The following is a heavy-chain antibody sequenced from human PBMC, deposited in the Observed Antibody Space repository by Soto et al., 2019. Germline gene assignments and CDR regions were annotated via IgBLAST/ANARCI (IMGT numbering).Heavy chain of an antibody. D-gene: IGHD3-10*01. CDR1: GFTFSSYG. CDR2: ISYDGSKK. J-gene: IGHJ4*02. Sequence: GGSLRLSCAASGFTFSSYGMHWVRQAPGKGLEWVAVISYDGSKKYYADSVKGRFTISRDNSKNTLYLQMNSLRAETTAVYYCENGDRIRGVIDYWGQGTLVTVSS. CDR3: ENGDRIRGVIDY. V-gene: IGHV3-30*18.